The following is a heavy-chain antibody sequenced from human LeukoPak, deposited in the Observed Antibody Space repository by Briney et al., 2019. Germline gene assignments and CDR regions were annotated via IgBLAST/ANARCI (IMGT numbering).Heavy chain of an antibody. V-gene: IGHV4-34*01. CDR1: GGSFIGYY. J-gene: IGHJ4*02. Sequence: PSETLSLTCAVYGGSFIGYYWSWIRQPPGKGLEWIGEINHSGSTNYNPSLKSRVTISVDTSKNQFSLKLSSVTAADTAVYYCARGVIDGYNWVNYFDYWGQGTLVTVSS. D-gene: IGHD5-24*01. CDR3: ARGVIDGYNWVNYFDY. CDR2: INHSGST.